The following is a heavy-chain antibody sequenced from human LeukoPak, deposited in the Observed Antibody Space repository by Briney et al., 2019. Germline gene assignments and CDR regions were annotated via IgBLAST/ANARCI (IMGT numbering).Heavy chain of an antibody. CDR3: AKDSVGNYGSAP. J-gene: IGHJ5*02. CDR1: GYTFTGYY. CDR2: INPNSGGT. D-gene: IGHD3-10*01. V-gene: IGHV1-2*06. Sequence: GASVKVSCKASGYTFTGYYMQWVRQAPGQGLEWMGRINPNSGGTNYAQKFQGRVTMTRDTSISTAYMELSRLRSDDAAVYYCAKDSVGNYGSAPWGQGTLVTVSS.